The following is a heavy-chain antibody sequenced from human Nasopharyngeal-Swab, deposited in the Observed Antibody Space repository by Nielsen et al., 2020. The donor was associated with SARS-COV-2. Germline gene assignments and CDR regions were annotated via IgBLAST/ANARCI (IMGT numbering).Heavy chain of an antibody. V-gene: IGHV2-70*11. D-gene: IGHD3-22*01. Sequence: SGPTLVKPAQTLTLTCTFSGFSLSTSGTCVSWIRQPPGKALEWLARIDWDDDKYYSTSLKTRLTISKDTSKNQVVLTMTNMDPVDTATYYCARGYYYDSSGYFDYWGQGTLVTVSS. J-gene: IGHJ4*02. CDR3: ARGYYYDSSGYFDY. CDR1: GFSLSTSGTC. CDR2: IDWDDDK.